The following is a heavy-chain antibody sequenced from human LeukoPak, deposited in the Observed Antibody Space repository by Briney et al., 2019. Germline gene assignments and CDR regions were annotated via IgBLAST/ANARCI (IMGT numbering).Heavy chain of an antibody. CDR1: GFTFSDYY. Sequence: PGGSLRLSCAASGFTFSDYYMSWIRQAPGKGLEWVSYISSSGSTIYYADSVKGRFTISRDNAKNSLYLQMNSLRAEDTAVYYCARVRNDFWSGYYFDYWGQGTLVTVSS. CDR3: ARVRNDFWSGYYFDY. J-gene: IGHJ4*02. V-gene: IGHV3-11*04. D-gene: IGHD3-3*01. CDR2: ISSSGSTI.